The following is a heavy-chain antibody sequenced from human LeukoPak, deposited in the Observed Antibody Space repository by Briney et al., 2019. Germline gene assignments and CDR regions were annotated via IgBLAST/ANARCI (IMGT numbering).Heavy chain of an antibody. J-gene: IGHJ4*02. Sequence: GGSLRLSCVASGFTFSTSSMNWVRQAPGKGLEWISYVSSSSGTIYYADSVKGRFTISRDNARNSLYLQMSSLRAEDTAVYYCAGLLVCSTTSCSGVDYWGQGTLVTVSS. CDR2: VSSSSGTI. V-gene: IGHV3-48*01. CDR1: GFTFSTSS. CDR3: AGLLVCSTTSCSGVDY. D-gene: IGHD2-2*01.